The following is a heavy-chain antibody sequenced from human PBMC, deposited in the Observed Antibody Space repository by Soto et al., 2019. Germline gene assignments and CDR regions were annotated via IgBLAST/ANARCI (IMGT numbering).Heavy chain of an antibody. CDR3: ARSMYSTSAQLYYGMDV. V-gene: IGHV4-59*08. J-gene: IGHJ6*02. Sequence: SETLSLTCTVSGGSISSYYWSWIRQPPGKGLEWIGSMYHSGITYYNLSLKSRVTISVDTSKNQLSLKLSSATAADTAVYYCARSMYSTSAQLYYGMDVWGQGTTVTVSS. CDR1: GGSISSYY. D-gene: IGHD6-6*01. CDR2: MYHSGIT.